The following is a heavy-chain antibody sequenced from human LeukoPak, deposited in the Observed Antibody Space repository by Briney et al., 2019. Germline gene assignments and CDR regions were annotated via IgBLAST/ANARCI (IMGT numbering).Heavy chain of an antibody. Sequence: NPGGSLRLSCAASGFTFSNAWMSWVRQAPGRGLEWVGRIKSKTDGGTTDYAAPVKGRFTISRDDSKNTLYLQMNSLKTEDTAVYYCTTDYYDSSGYYGYWGQGTLVTVSS. CDR2: IKSKTDGGTT. CDR3: TTDYYDSSGYYGY. D-gene: IGHD3-22*01. CDR1: GFTFSNAW. V-gene: IGHV3-15*01. J-gene: IGHJ4*02.